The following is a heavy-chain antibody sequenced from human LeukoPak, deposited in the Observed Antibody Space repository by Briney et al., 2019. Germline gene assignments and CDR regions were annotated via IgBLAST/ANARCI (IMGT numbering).Heavy chain of an antibody. V-gene: IGHV3-33*01. Sequence: GGSLRLSCAASGFTFSSYGMHWVRQAPGKGLEWVAVIWYDGSNKYNADSVKGRFTISRDNSKNTLYLQMNSLRAEDTAVYYCARDRDPLLFDYWGQGTLVTVSS. CDR1: GFTFSSYG. CDR3: ARDRDPLLFDY. CDR2: IWYDGSNK. J-gene: IGHJ4*02. D-gene: IGHD2-21*02.